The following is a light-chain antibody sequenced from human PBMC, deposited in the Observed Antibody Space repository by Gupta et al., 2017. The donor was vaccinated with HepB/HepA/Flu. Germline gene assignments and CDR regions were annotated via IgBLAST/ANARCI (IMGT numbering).Light chain of an antibody. Sequence: QSSLTQPPSASGSPGQSVTISCSRTSSDVGGYDFVSWYQQHPGKAPKLIIYEVIQRPSGVPDRFAGSKSGNTASLTVSGLQAEDEANYYCSSYAGNYNLVFGGGTKPTVL. CDR2: EVI. J-gene: IGLJ2*01. V-gene: IGLV2-8*01. CDR3: SSYAGNYNLV. CDR1: SSDVGGYDF.